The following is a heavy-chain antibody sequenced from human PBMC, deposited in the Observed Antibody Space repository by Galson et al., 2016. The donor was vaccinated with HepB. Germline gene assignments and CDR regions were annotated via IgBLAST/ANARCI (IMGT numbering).Heavy chain of an antibody. V-gene: IGHV3-33*01. J-gene: IGHJ6*02. D-gene: IGHD1-26*01. CDR1: GFMFNIYG. CDR3: ARDHAVGATWGYFYHYGMDV. CDR2: MWYDGSKK. Sequence: SLRLSCAASGFMFNIYGMHWVRQAPGKGLEWVAVMWYDGSKKNYADSVKGRFTISKDNSKNKLYLQMNSLRAEDTAVYYCARDHAVGATWGYFYHYGMDVWGQGTTVTVAS.